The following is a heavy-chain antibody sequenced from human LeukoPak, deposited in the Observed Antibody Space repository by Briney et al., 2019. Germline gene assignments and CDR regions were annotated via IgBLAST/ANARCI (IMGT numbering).Heavy chain of an antibody. CDR2: ISSSSSYI. V-gene: IGHV3-21*01. Sequence: GGSLRLSCAASGFTFSSYSMNWVRQAPGEGLEWVSSISSSSSYIYYADSVKGRFTISRDNAKNSLYLQMNSLRAEDTAVYYCARSGDDSSGYYYFDFDYWGQGTLVTVSS. J-gene: IGHJ4*02. CDR1: GFTFSSYS. D-gene: IGHD3-22*01. CDR3: ARSGDDSSGYYYFDFDY.